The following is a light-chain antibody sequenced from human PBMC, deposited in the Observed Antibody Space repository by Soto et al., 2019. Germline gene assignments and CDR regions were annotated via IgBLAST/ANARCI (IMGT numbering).Light chain of an antibody. CDR2: KVS. J-gene: IGKJ2*01. Sequence: DVVMTQSPLSLPVTLGQPASISCRSSQSLVYSDGNTYLNWFQQRPGQSPRRLIYKVSNRDSGVPDRFSCSESRTDFTLKISRVEAEYVGVYCRMKATHWPRTFGQGTKLEIK. CDR1: QSLVYSDGNTY. CDR3: MKATHWPRT. V-gene: IGKV2-30*01.